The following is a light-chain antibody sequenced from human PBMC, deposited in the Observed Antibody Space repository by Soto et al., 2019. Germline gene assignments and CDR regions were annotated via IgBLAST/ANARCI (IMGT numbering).Light chain of an antibody. V-gene: IGKV1-5*03. CDR2: KAS. CDR3: QQYKSIPYT. Sequence: DIQMTQSPSSVSASVGDRVTITCRASQGINSWLAWYQQKPGKAPKLLIYKASSLESGVPSRFSGSESGTEFTLTISSLQPDDFATYYCQQYKSIPYTFGQGTKLEI. J-gene: IGKJ2*01. CDR1: QGINSW.